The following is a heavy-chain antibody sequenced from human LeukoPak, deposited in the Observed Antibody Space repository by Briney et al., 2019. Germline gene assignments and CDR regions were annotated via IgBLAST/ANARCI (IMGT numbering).Heavy chain of an antibody. D-gene: IGHD3-16*01. CDR1: GFTFSSYA. V-gene: IGHV3-23*01. J-gene: IGHJ4*02. Sequence: PGGSLRLSCAASGFTFSSYAMNWVRQAPGKGLEWVSVISDNGGSTYYADSVKGRFTISRDNSKNTLYLQMNSLRAEDTAVYYCARDLVSPGGRLAPAFDYWGQGTLVTVSS. CDR3: ARDLVSPGGRLAPAFDY. CDR2: ISDNGGST.